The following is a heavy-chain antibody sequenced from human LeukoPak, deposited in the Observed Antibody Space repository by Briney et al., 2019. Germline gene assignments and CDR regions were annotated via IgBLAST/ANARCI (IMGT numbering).Heavy chain of an antibody. D-gene: IGHD4-23*01. CDR3: ARWSTVAYYYYYYMDV. Sequence: SETLTLTCAVSGGSISSSNWWSWVRQPPGKGLEWIGEIYHSGSTNYNPSLKSRVTISVDKSKNQFSLKLSSVTAADTAVYYCARWSTVAYYYYYYMDVWGKGTTVTVSS. V-gene: IGHV4-4*02. J-gene: IGHJ6*03. CDR2: IYHSGST. CDR1: GGSISSSNW.